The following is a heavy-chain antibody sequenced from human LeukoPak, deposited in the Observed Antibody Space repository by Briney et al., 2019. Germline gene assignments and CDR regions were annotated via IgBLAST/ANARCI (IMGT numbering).Heavy chain of an antibody. Sequence: PGGSLGLSCGASGFNFTKHWMTWVRQAPGKGLEWVASIDQDGSDENYLDSVKGRFTISRDNAQNSLYLYMNSLTPEDTAIFYCVRGYSTTYYAWLEPWGQGTLVTVSS. V-gene: IGHV3-7*01. CDR1: GFNFTKHW. J-gene: IGHJ5*02. CDR2: IDQDGSDE. D-gene: IGHD2/OR15-2a*01. CDR3: VRGYSTTYYAWLEP.